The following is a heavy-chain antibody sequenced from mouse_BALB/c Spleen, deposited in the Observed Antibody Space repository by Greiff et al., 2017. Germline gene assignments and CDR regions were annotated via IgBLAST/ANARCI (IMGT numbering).Heavy chain of an antibody. V-gene: IGHV2-9*02. D-gene: IGHD2-2*01. Sequence: VQGVESGPGLVAPSQSLSITCTVSGFSLTSYGVHWVRQPPGKGLEWLGVIWAGGSTNYNSALMSRLSISKDNSKSQVFLKMNSLQTDDTAMYYCARDFGYLYAMDYWGQGTSVTVSS. J-gene: IGHJ4*01. CDR2: IWAGGST. CDR1: GFSLTSYG. CDR3: ARDFGYLYAMDY.